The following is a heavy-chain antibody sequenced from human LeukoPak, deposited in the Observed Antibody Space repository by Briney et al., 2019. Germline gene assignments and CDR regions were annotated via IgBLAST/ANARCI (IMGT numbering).Heavy chain of an antibody. CDR3: ARGQRRLQDY. J-gene: IGHJ4*02. V-gene: IGHV4-61*01. Sequence: SETLSLTGTVSGGSVSSDSYFWTWIRQPPGKGLEWIGYIYYSGSTNYNPSLKSRVTISLDTSKSQISLKLSSVTAADTAVYYCARGQRRLQDYWGQGTLVTVSS. CDR1: GGSVSSDSYF. CDR2: IYYSGST.